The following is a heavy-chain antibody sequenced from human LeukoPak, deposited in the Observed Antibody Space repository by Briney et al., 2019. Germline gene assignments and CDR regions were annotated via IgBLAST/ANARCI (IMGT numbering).Heavy chain of an antibody. V-gene: IGHV3-53*01. CDR3: ARDSSGWYYRDYYYMDV. J-gene: IGHJ6*03. CDR1: GFTVSSNY. Sequence: GGSLRLSCAASGFTVSSNYMSWVRQAPGKGLEWVSVIYSGGSTYYADSVKGRFTISRDNSKNTLYLQMNSLRAEDTAVYYCARDSSGWYYRDYYYMDVWGKGTTVTISS. CDR2: IYSGGST. D-gene: IGHD6-19*01.